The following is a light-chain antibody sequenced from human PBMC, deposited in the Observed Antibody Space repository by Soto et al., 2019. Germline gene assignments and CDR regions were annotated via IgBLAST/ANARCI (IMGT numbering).Light chain of an antibody. Sequence: QSVLTQPASVSGSPGQSITISCTGSSSDVGAYNYVSWYQHHPDKAPKLVIYDVTNRPSGVSNRFSGSKSGNTASLTISGLQAEDEADYYCNSYTSSTAPYVFGTGTKVNV. CDR2: DVT. V-gene: IGLV2-14*03. CDR1: SSDVGAYNY. J-gene: IGLJ1*01. CDR3: NSYTSSTAPYV.